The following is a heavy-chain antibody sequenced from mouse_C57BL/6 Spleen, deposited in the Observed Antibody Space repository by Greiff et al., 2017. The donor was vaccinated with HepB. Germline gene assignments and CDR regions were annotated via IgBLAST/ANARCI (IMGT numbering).Heavy chain of an antibody. CDR1: GFSLTSYG. CDR3: ASIYDGYYGGAMDY. V-gene: IGHV2-2*01. J-gene: IGHJ4*01. Sequence: QVQLQQSGPGLVQPSQSLSITCTVSGFSLTSYGVHWVRQSPGKGLEWLGVIWSGGSTDYNAAFISRLSISKDNSKSQVFFKMNSLQADDTAIYYYASIYDGYYGGAMDYWGQGTSVTVSS. D-gene: IGHD2-3*01. CDR2: IWSGGST.